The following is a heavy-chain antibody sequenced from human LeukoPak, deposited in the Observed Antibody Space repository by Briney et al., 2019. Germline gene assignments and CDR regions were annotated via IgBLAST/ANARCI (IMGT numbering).Heavy chain of an antibody. CDR1: GFTFSNYA. D-gene: IGHD2-15*01. Sequence: GGSLRLSCSASGFTFSNYAMHRVRQAPGKGLEYVSAISSNGGSTYYADSVKGRFTISRDNSKNTLYLQMSSLRAEDTAVYYCVKGGVVVVAVYYFDYWGQGTLVTVSS. CDR3: VKGGVVVVAVYYFDY. V-gene: IGHV3-64D*06. J-gene: IGHJ4*02. CDR2: ISSNGGST.